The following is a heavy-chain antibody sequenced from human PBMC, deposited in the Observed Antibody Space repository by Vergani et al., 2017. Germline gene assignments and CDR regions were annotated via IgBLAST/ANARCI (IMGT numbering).Heavy chain of an antibody. CDR1: GGTFSSYA. V-gene: IGHV1-69*11. D-gene: IGHD2-15*01. J-gene: IGHJ5*01. CDR2: IIPSLATT. CDR3: ASATCSGGSCYRGFEDWLQRSLNTDS. Sequence: QVQLVQSGAEVKKPGSSVKVSCKASGGTFSSYALNWVRQAPGQGLEWMGSIIPSLATTIYAQKFQGRVTITADESTSTAYMELSSLKSEDTAVFYCASATCSGGSCYRGFEDWLQRSLNTDS.